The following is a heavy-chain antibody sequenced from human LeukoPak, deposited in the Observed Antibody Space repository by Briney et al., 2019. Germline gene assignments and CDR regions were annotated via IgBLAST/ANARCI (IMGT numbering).Heavy chain of an antibody. CDR3: AIEKDTPIVGGADY. CDR1: GDSVSSNSAA. V-gene: IGHV6-1*01. CDR2: TYYRSKWYN. Sequence: SQTLSLTCAISGDSVSSNSAAWNWIRQSPSRGLEWLGRTYYRSKWYNDYAVSVKSRITINPDTSKNQFSLKLSSVTAADTAVCYCAIEKDTPIVGGADYWGQGTLVTVSS. J-gene: IGHJ4*02. D-gene: IGHD1-26*01.